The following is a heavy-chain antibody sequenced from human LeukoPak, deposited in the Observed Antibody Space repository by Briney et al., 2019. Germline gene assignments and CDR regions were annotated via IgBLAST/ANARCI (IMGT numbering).Heavy chain of an antibody. Sequence: GASVKVSCKASGYTFTRYGISWVRQAPGQGLEWMGWINTYNGDTRSAEQLQGRVTMTRDMSTSTVYMELSSLRSEDTAVYYCAREGSTTGTTPDGYWGQGTLVTVSS. J-gene: IGHJ4*02. D-gene: IGHD1-1*01. CDR2: INTYNGDT. V-gene: IGHV1-18*01. CDR3: AREGSTTGTTPDGY. CDR1: GYTFTRYG.